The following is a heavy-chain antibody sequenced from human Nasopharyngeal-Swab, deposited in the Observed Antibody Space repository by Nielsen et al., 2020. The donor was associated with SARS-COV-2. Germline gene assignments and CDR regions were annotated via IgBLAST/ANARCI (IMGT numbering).Heavy chain of an antibody. CDR1: GGSISSYY. D-gene: IGHD3-3*01. J-gene: IGHJ4*02. Sequence: SETLSLTCTVSGGSISSYYWSWIRQPPGKGREWIGYIYYSGSTNYNPSLKSRVTISVDTSKNQFSLKLSSVTAADTAVYYCARAPEHITIFGVVNDYFDYWGQGTLVTVSS. V-gene: IGHV4-59*01. CDR3: ARAPEHITIFGVVNDYFDY. CDR2: IYYSGST.